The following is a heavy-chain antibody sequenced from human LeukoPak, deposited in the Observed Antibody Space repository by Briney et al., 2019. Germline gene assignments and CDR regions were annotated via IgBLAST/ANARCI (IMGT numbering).Heavy chain of an antibody. Sequence: GGSLRLSCTASGFIFNDYAMSWVRQVPGKGLECVSVISASGGKTYYADSVKGRFTISRDTSKTTISLQMNSLRVEDSAVYYCAKWTRTTLFRGDRARFDSWGQGTLVTVSS. V-gene: IGHV3-23*01. J-gene: IGHJ4*02. CDR1: GFIFNDYA. CDR2: ISASGGKT. CDR3: AKWTRTTLFRGDRARFDS. D-gene: IGHD3-10*01.